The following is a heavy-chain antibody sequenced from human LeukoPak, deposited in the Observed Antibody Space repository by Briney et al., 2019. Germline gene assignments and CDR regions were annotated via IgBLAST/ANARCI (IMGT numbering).Heavy chain of an antibody. CDR2: IYENGGTT. D-gene: IGHD2-21*01. V-gene: IGHV3-23*01. Sequence: GGSLRLSCVGSGFTFRSHAMSWVRQAPEKGLEFVSGIYENGGTTYYADSVKGRFSISRDNSKNTLYLQMDSLRGEDAAVYYCAKDFRIGYSAHFDYWGQGALVTVSS. CDR1: GFTFRSHA. J-gene: IGHJ4*02. CDR3: AKDFRIGYSAHFDY.